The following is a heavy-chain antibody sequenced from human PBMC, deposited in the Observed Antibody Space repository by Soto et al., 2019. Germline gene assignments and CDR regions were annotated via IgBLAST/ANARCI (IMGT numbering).Heavy chain of an antibody. CDR3: ARERRPFSHREFDN. J-gene: IGHJ4*02. D-gene: IGHD6-6*01. V-gene: IGHV3-23*01. Sequence: EVQLLESGGDLVQPGGSLRLSCAASGFTFSNHAMIWVRQAPGKGLEWVSSISDNGGGATFYTDSVKGRFTISRDNSKSTLYLHMNSLRAEDTALYFCARERRPFSHREFDNWGQGTLVTVSS. CDR1: GFTFSNHA. CDR2: ISDNGGGAT.